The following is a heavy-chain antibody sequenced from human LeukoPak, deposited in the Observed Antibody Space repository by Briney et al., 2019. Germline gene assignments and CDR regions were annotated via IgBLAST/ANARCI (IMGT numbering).Heavy chain of an antibody. CDR3: ASSFRGAPYNWFDP. D-gene: IGHD3-10*01. V-gene: IGHV1-2*02. Sequence: ASVNVSCKASTYTFTGYYVHWVRQAPGQGLEWMGWINPNTGGTNYVQKFQGRVTMTRDTSISTAYMELSRLRSDDTAVYYCASSFRGAPYNWFDPWGQGTLVTVSS. J-gene: IGHJ5*02. CDR1: TYTFTGYY. CDR2: INPNTGGT.